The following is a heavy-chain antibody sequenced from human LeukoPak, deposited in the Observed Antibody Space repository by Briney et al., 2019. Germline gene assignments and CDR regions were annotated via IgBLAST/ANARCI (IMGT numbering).Heavy chain of an antibody. CDR3: AADLSNPRMGASYLDS. Sequence: GASVKVSCKASGSTSTNFAVQWVQQARGQRLEWIGWIIVGSGATKCAQDFQERVTITRDLSTSTLYMELRSLTSEDTAVYYCAADLSNPRMGASYLDSWGQGTLVTVSS. CDR1: GSTSTNFA. CDR2: IIVGSGAT. D-gene: IGHD3-16*01. V-gene: IGHV1-58*01. J-gene: IGHJ4*02.